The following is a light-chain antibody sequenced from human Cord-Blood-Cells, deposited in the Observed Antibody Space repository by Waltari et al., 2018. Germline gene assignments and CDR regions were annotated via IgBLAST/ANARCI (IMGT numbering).Light chain of an antibody. CDR3: SSSTSSSTYV. Sequence: QSALTQPASVSGSPGQSITISCTGTSSDVGGYNYVSRHQQHPGKGPKCMIYDVSNRPSGFSKRVAGSKSANTAALPTSGLQAEDGADYHRSSSTSSSTYVFGTRPKVTVL. CDR1: SSDVGGYNY. V-gene: IGLV2-14*01. J-gene: IGLJ1*01. CDR2: DVS.